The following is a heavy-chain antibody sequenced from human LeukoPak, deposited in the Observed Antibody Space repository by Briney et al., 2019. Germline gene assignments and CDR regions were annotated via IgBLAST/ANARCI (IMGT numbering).Heavy chain of an antibody. CDR3: AELGITMIGGV. V-gene: IGHV3-48*04. J-gene: IGHJ6*04. CDR1: GFTFSSYG. Sequence: GGSLRLSCAASGFTFSSYGMSWVRQAPGKGLEWVSSISSSGSTIYYADSVKGRFTISRDNAKNSLYLQMNSLRAEDTAVYYCAELGITMIGGVWGKGTTVTISS. D-gene: IGHD3-10*02. CDR2: ISSSGSTI.